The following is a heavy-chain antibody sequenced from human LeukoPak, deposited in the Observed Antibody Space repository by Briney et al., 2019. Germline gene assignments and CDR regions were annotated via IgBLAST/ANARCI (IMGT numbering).Heavy chain of an antibody. CDR2: ISAYNGNT. CDR1: GYTFTSYG. CDR3: ARGFRYSFGLDWFDP. J-gene: IGHJ5*02. V-gene: IGHV1-18*01. D-gene: IGHD5-18*01. Sequence: GASVKVSCKASGYTFTSYGISWVRQAPGQGLEWMGWISAYNGNTNYAQKLQGRVTMTTDTSTSTAYMELRSLRSEDTAVYYCARGFRYSFGLDWFDPWGQGTLVTVSS.